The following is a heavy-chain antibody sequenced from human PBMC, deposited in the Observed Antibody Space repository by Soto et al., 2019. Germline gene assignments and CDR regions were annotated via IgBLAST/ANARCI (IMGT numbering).Heavy chain of an antibody. D-gene: IGHD3-9*01. V-gene: IGHV4-39*02. J-gene: IGHJ4*02. CDR2: ISYSGRT. CDR3: ARDVFYILTGPTYYFDY. CDR1: GGSISSDNYY. Sequence: SETLSLTCTVSGGSISSDNYYWGWIRQPPGKGLEWIGSISYSGRTYSNPSLKSRVTISVDTSKNQFSLKLTSVTAADTAVYYCARDVFYILTGPTYYFDYCGPRTLVTVSS.